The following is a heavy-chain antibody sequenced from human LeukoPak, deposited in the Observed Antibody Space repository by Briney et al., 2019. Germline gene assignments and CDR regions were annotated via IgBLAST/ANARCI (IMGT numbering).Heavy chain of an antibody. Sequence: ASVKVSCKASGYTFTSYAMNWVRQAPGQGLEWMGWINTNTGNPTYAQGFTGRFVFSLDTSVSTAYLQISSLKAEDTAVYYCAISPTMRTYYYYYHMDVWGKGTTVTVSS. D-gene: IGHD1-14*01. J-gene: IGHJ6*03. CDR1: GYTFTSYA. V-gene: IGHV7-4-1*02. CDR3: AISPTMRTYYYYYHMDV. CDR2: INTNTGNP.